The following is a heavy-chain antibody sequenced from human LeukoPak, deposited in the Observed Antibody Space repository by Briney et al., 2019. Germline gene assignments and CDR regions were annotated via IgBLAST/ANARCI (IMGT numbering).Heavy chain of an antibody. V-gene: IGHV4-34*10. CDR1: GGSFSGYY. J-gene: IGHJ2*01. CDR3: ARDYHGDLATLNWYFDL. CDR2: IN. Sequence: PSETLSLTCAVYGGSFSGYYWRRISQPPGKGLEWIGEINYNPSLKSRVTISVDKSKNQFSLKLSSVTAADTAVYYCARDYHGDLATLNWYFDLWGRGTLVTVSS. D-gene: IGHD4-17*01.